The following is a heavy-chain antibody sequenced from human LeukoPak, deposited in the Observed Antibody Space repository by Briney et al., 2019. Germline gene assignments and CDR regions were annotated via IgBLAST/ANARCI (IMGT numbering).Heavy chain of an antibody. CDR3: ASVYSPFAFDI. CDR1: GFTFSSYW. V-gene: IGHV3-7*01. J-gene: IGHJ3*02. D-gene: IGHD1-26*01. Sequence: PGGSLRLSCAASGFTFSSYWMSWVRQAPGKGLEWVANIKQGGSEKYYVDSVKGRFTISRDNAKNSLYLQMNSLRAEDTAVYYCASVYSPFAFDIWGQGTVVTVSS. CDR2: IKQGGSEK.